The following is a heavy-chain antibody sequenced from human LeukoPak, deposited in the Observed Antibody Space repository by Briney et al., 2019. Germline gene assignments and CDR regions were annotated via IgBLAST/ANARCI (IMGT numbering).Heavy chain of an antibody. V-gene: IGHV3-23*01. J-gene: IGHJ4*02. CDR3: AKDRVARIAAYDY. CDR2: ISGSGGST. D-gene: IGHD6-13*01. Sequence: GGSLRLSCAASGFTFSSYAMSWVRQAPGKGLEWVSAISGSGGSTCYADSVKGRFTISRDNSKNTLYLQMNSLRAEDTAVYYCAKDRVARIAAYDYWGQGTLVTVSS. CDR1: GFTFSSYA.